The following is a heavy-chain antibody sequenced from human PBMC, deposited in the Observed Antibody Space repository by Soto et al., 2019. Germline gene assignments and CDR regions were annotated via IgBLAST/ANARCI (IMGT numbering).Heavy chain of an antibody. J-gene: IGHJ6*02. D-gene: IGHD6-13*01. V-gene: IGHV5-51*01. Sequence: PGESLKISCKVSGYSFANYWIGWVRQKAGKGLEWMGIIYPADSEARYSPSLQGQVTISVDKSISTAYLQWSSLKASDTATYFCARQGFSKHYFYAADVWGQGTTVTVSS. CDR1: GYSFANYW. CDR2: IYPADSEA. CDR3: ARQGFSKHYFYAADV.